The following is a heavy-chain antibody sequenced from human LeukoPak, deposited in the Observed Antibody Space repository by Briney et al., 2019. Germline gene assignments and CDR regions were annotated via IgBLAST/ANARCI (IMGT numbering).Heavy chain of an antibody. CDR2: INQDGSEK. CDR3: ARAIYDGFDI. CDR1: GFTFSSYS. J-gene: IGHJ3*02. D-gene: IGHD5-24*01. Sequence: GGSLRLSCAASGFTFSSYSMSWVRQAPGKGLEWVANINQDGSEKYYVDSVKGRFTISRDNAKNSLYLQMNSLRAEDTAVYYCARAIYDGFDIWGQGRMVTVSS. V-gene: IGHV3-7*03.